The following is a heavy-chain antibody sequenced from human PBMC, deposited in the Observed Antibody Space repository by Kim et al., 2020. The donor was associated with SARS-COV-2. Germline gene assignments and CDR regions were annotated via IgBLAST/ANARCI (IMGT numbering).Heavy chain of an antibody. V-gene: IGHV3-33*01. D-gene: IGHD3-3*01. CDR3: ARDEYYDFWSGYYSGYYYYGMDV. CDR1: GFTFSSYG. Sequence: GGSLRLSCAASGFTFSSYGMHWVRQAPGKGLEWVAVIWYDGSNKYYADSVKGRFTISRDNSKNTLYLQMNSLRAEDTAVYYCARDEYYDFWSGYYSGYYYYGMDVWGQGTTVTVSS. CDR2: IWYDGSNK. J-gene: IGHJ6*02.